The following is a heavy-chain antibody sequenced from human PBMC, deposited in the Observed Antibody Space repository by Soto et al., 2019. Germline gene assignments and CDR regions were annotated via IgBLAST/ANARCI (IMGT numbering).Heavy chain of an antibody. V-gene: IGHV4-34*01. CDR1: GGSFSGYY. D-gene: IGHD3-10*02. Sequence: SETLSLTCAVYGGSFSGYYWTWIRQPPGTGLEWIGEINHSGSTNYNPSLKSRVTISVDTSKNQFSLKLTSVTAADTAVYYCASVQGGYYYAMDGWGPGTTVTVSS. J-gene: IGHJ6*02. CDR2: INHSGST. CDR3: ASVQGGYYYAMDG.